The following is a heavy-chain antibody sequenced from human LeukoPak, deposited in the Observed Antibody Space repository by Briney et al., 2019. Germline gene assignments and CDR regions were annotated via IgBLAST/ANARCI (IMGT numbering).Heavy chain of an antibody. J-gene: IGHJ4*02. CDR1: GFTFSDYY. V-gene: IGHV3-11*01. CDR3: ARMVVPHRFDY. D-gene: IGHD2-2*01. Sequence: PGGSLRLSCAASGFTFSDYYMSWIRQAPRKGLEWLSYITGSGRTIYYADSVKGRFTISRDNAKNSLYLQMNSLRAEDTAVYYCARMVVPHRFDYWGQGNLVTVSS. CDR2: ITGSGRTI.